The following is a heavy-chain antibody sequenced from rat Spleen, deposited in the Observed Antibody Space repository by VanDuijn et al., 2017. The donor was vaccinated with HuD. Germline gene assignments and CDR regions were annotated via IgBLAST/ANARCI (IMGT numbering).Heavy chain of an antibody. Sequence: EVQLVESDGGLVQPGRSLKLSCAASGFTFSNYYMAWVRQAPTKGLEWVAYISTGGGSTYYRDSVKGRFTVSRENAESTLYLQMDSLRSEDTATYYCARPNLNYYSSSGYYWYFDFWGPGTMVTVSS. D-gene: IGHD1-2*01. CDR2: ISTGGGST. J-gene: IGHJ1*01. CDR1: GFTFSNYY. CDR3: ARPNLNYYSSSGYYWYFDF. V-gene: IGHV5-25*01.